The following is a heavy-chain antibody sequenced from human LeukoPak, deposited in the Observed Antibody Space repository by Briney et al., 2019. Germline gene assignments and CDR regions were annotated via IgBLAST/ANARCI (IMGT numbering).Heavy chain of an antibody. V-gene: IGHV3-64*04. D-gene: IGHD6-13*01. CDR1: GFTFSWYA. J-gene: IGHJ4*02. CDR2: ISSNGGST. Sequence: GGSLRLSCSASGFTFSWYAMHWVRQAPGKGLEYVSTISSNGGSTYYADSVKGRFTISRDNSKNTLYLQMNSLRAEDTAVYYCARDRGGSSSWYGGVFDYWGQGTLVTVSS. CDR3: ARDRGGSSSWYGGVFDY.